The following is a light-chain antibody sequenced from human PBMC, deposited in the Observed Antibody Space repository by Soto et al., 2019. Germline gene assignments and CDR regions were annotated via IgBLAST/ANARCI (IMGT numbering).Light chain of an antibody. CDR3: SSSAGTKNMV. CDR2: EVN. V-gene: IGLV2-8*01. J-gene: IGLJ2*01. CDR1: SSDVGASNY. Sequence: QSALTQPPSASGSPGQSVTISGTGTSSDVGASNYGSWYQQHPGKAPKLLISEVNKRPSGVPDRFSGSKSGNTASQTVSGLQAEYEADYYCSSSAGTKNMVFGGGTKLTVL.